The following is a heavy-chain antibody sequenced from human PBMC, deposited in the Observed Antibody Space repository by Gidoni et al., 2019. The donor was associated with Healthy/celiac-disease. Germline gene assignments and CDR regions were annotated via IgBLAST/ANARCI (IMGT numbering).Heavy chain of an antibody. CDR1: GLTCSSYA. V-gene: IGHV3-23*01. J-gene: IGHJ2*01. Sequence: EVQLLESGGGLVQPGGSVRLSWAASGLTCSSYAMSWVRQAPGKGLECVSVIGGSGGSTYYAESVKGRFTISRDNSKNTLYLQMNSLRAEDTAVYYCAKGSSIAAAGNWYFDLWGRGTLVTVSS. CDR3: AKGSSIAAAGNWYFDL. CDR2: IGGSGGST. D-gene: IGHD6-13*01.